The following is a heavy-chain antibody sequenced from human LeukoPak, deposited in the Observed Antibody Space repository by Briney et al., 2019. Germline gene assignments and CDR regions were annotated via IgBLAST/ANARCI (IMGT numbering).Heavy chain of an antibody. CDR2: ISGSGGST. CDR1: GFTFSSYA. J-gene: IGHJ6*02. CDR3: AKDLDGGSSWYSPYYYYGMDV. Sequence: GGSLRLSCAASGFTFSSYAMSWVRQAPGKGLEWVSAISGSGGSTYYADSVKGRFTISRDNSKNTLYLQMNSLRAEDTAVYYCAKDLDGGSSWYSPYYYYGMDVWGQGTTVTVSS. V-gene: IGHV3-23*01. D-gene: IGHD6-13*01.